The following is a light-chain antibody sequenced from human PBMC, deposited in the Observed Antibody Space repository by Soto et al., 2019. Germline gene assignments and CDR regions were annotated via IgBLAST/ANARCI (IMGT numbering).Light chain of an antibody. J-gene: IGKJ1*01. CDR2: DAS. CDR3: QQYNIYPWK. V-gene: IGKV1-5*01. CDR1: QSISNR. Sequence: DIQMTHSPSTLSASVLYVVTITFRSSQSISNRLALYQQRPGKAPKYLIYDASTLDSGAPSRFSGSGSGTAFTLSISSLQPDDFATYYCQQYNIYPWKFGQGTKVDIK.